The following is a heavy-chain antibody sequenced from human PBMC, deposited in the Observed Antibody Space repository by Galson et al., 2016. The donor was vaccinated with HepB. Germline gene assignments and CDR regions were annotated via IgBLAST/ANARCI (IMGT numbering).Heavy chain of an antibody. Sequence: ETLSLTCTVSGGSISTSYWCWIRQPPGKGLEWIGYMYYGGSPNYNPTLKRRVTISVDTSKGQFSLKLSSVTAADTAVYYCARYSLELWYFDLWGRGTLVTIAS. V-gene: IGHV4-59*01. CDR3: ARYSLELWYFDL. J-gene: IGHJ2*01. CDR2: MYYGGSP. D-gene: IGHD3-3*01. CDR1: GGSISTSY.